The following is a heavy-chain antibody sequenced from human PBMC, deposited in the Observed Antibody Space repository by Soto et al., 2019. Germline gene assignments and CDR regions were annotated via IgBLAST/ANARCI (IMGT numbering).Heavy chain of an antibody. V-gene: IGHV4-59*04. CDR2: VYYSGDT. J-gene: IGHJ4*02. CDR3: ARRDWKFRGYYFDY. CDR1: GVTISTYS. D-gene: IGHD1-1*01. Sequence: SETLALTCAVSGVTISTYSCVCLRQPPGKGLEYIASVYYSGDTYYNPPLKSRVSMSVDTSKNQFSLQLTSVSATDTAVYFCARRDWKFRGYYFDYWGQGIQVTVSS.